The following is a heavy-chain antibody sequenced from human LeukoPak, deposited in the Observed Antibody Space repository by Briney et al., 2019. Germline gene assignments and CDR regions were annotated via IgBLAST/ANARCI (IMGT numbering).Heavy chain of an antibody. CDR3: ARTRYYYGSRSYGAPYYFDY. CDR2: IYYSGST. Sequence: SETLSLTCTVSGGSISSSSYYWGWIRQPPGKGLEWIGSIYYSGSTYYNPSLKNRLTISVDTSKNRFSLKLSSVTAADTAVYYCARTRYYYGSRSYGAPYYFDYWGQGTLVTVSS. J-gene: IGHJ4*02. D-gene: IGHD3-10*01. CDR1: GGSISSSSYY. V-gene: IGHV4-39*01.